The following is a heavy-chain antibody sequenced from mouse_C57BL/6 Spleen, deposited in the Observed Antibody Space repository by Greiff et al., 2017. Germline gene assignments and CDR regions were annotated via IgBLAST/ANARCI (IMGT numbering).Heavy chain of an antibody. V-gene: IGHV8-8*01. D-gene: IGHD1-1*01. J-gene: IGHJ1*03. CDR3: ARIRQYYGTQHWYFDV. CDR2: IWWDDDK. CDR1: GFSLSTFGMG. Sequence: ESGPGILQPSQTLSLTCSFSGFSLSTFGMGVGWIRQPSGKGLEWLAHIWWDDDKYYNPALKSRLTISKDTSKKQVFLKIANVDTADTATYYCARIRQYYGTQHWYFDVWGTGTTVTVSS.